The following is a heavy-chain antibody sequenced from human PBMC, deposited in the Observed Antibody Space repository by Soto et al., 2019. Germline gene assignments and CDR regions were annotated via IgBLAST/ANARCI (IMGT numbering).Heavy chain of an antibody. CDR1: GDSISRNGYF. J-gene: IGHJ6*02. CDR3: ARGTMLRGPGYYYAMDV. Sequence: SETLSLTCTVSGDSISRNGYFWTWIRHHPGKGLEWIGYIYNSGSSYYNPSLKSRVIISVDTSKNHFSLNLTAVTAADTAVYYCARGTMLRGPGYYYAMDVWGQGTTVTVSS. D-gene: IGHD3-10*01. CDR2: IYNSGSS. V-gene: IGHV4-31*03.